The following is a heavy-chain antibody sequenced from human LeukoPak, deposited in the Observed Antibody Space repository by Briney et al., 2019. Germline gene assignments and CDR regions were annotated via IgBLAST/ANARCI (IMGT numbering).Heavy chain of an antibody. D-gene: IGHD2-2*01. V-gene: IGHV3-23*01. Sequence: GGSLRLSCAASRFTFSSYAMSWVRQAPGKGLEWVSVISGSGGSTYYADSVKGRFTISRDNSKNTLYLQMNSLRAEDMAVYYCAMASSTSSGWFDPWGQGTPVTVSS. J-gene: IGHJ5*02. CDR1: RFTFSSYA. CDR3: AMASSTSSGWFDP. CDR2: ISGSGGST.